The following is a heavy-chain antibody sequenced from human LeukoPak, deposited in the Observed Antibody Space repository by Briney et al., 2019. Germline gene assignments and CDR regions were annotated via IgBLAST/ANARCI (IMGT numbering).Heavy chain of an antibody. D-gene: IGHD6-13*01. Sequence: ASVKVSCKASGGTFSSYAISWVRQAPGQGLEWMGGIIPIFGTANYAQKFQGRVTITADKSTSTAYMELRSLRSDDTAVYYCARVWSSSWYMPDYYYYYMDVWGKGTTVTVSS. CDR3: ARVWSSSWYMPDYYYYYMDV. V-gene: IGHV1-69*06. CDR2: IIPIFGTA. CDR1: GGTFSSYA. J-gene: IGHJ6*03.